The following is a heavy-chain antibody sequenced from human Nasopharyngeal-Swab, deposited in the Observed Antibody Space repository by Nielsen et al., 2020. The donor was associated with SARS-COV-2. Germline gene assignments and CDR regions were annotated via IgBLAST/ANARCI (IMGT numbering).Heavy chain of an antibody. CDR2: IYYSGST. D-gene: IGHD3-22*01. J-gene: IGHJ3*02. Sequence: SETLSLTCTVSGGSISSGGYYWSWIRQHPGKGLEWIGYIYYSGSTYYNTSLKSRVTISVDTSKNQFSLKLSSVTAADTAVYYCARVETSNYYDTSGGAFDIWGQGTMVTVSS. CDR3: ARVETSNYYDTSGGAFDI. V-gene: IGHV4-31*03. CDR1: GGSISSGGYY.